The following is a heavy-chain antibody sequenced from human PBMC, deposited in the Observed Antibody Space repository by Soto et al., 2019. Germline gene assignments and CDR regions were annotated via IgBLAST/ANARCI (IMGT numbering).Heavy chain of an antibody. J-gene: IGHJ4*02. CDR2: IYYSGST. CDR1: SISSGDYY. V-gene: IGHV4-30-4*01. Sequence: SISSGDYYWSWIRQPPGKGLEWIGYIYYSGSTYYNPSLKSRVTISIDTSKNQFSLKLSSVTAADTAVYYCARMITGTTALPDYWGQGTLVTVSS. D-gene: IGHD1-7*01. CDR3: ARMITGTTALPDY.